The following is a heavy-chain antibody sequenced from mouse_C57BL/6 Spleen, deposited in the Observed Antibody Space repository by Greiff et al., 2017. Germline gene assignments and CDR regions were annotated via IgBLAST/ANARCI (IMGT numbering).Heavy chain of an antibody. CDR2: IYPASGST. CDR1: GYTFTSYW. CDR3: AMDSSGYAAY. Sequence: QVQLKQPGAELVKPGASVKMSCKASGYTFTSYWITWVKQRPGQGLEWIGDIYPASGSTNYNQKFKSKATLTVDTSSSTAYMQLSSLTSEDSAVYYCAMDSSGYAAYWGQGTLVTVSA. D-gene: IGHD3-2*02. J-gene: IGHJ3*01. V-gene: IGHV1-55*01.